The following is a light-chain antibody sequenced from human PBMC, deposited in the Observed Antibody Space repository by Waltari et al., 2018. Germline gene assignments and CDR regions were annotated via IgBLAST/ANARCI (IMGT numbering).Light chain of an antibody. J-gene: IGLJ3*02. Sequence: QSALTQPASVSGSPGPSLTISSTGTSCDVGGYNSVSWFQQHPGKAPKFMIYEVSRRPSGVSNRFSGSKSGNTASLTITGLQAEDEADYYCSSYTRRSNLVFGGGTKLTVL. CDR2: EVS. CDR3: SSYTRRSNLV. CDR1: SCDVGGYNS. V-gene: IGLV2-14*01.